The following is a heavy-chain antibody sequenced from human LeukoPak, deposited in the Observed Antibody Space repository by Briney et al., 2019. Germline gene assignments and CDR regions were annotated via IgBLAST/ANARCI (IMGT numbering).Heavy chain of an antibody. CDR3: ARDMGVVTAIY. Sequence: ASVKVSCKASGYTFTSYYIHWVRQAPGQGLEWMGIINPSGGSTSYAQKFQGRVTMTRDMSTSTVYMELSSLRSEDTAVYYCARDMGVVTAIYWGQGTLVTVSS. J-gene: IGHJ4*02. CDR1: GYTFTSYY. CDR2: INPSGGST. D-gene: IGHD2-21*02. V-gene: IGHV1-46*01.